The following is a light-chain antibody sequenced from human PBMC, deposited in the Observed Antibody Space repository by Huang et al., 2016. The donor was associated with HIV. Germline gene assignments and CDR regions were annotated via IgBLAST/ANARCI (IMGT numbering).Light chain of an antibody. V-gene: IGKV1-9*01. Sequence: IQLTQSPSSLSASVGDRVTITCRASQDISSFVAWFQKKPGKAPKLLIYAASTLQSGVPSRFSGSGSGTAFTLTISSLQPEDFATYYCQQRNSHPPTFGGGTKVEIK. CDR1: QDISSF. CDR3: QQRNSHPPT. J-gene: IGKJ4*01. CDR2: AAS.